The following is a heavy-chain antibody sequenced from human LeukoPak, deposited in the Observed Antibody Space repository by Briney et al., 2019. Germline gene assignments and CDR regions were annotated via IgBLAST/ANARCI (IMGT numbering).Heavy chain of an antibody. J-gene: IGHJ4*02. CDR3: ARDRKQWLALGY. CDR2: ILYDGSNK. D-gene: IGHD6-19*01. V-gene: IGHV3-33*01. Sequence: PGGSLRLSCAASGFTFSSYGMHWVRQAPGKGLEWVAVILYDGSNKYYADSVKGRFTISRDNSKNTLYLQMNSLRAEDTAVYYCARDRKQWLALGYWGQGTLVTVSS. CDR1: GFTFSSYG.